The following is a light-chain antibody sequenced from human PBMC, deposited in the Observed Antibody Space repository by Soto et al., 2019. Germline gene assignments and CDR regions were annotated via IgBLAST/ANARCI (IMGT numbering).Light chain of an antibody. V-gene: IGLV1-51*01. J-gene: IGLJ2*01. CDR1: SSNIENNY. Sequence: QSVLTQPPSVSAAPGQKVTISCSGSSSNIENNYVSWYQQLPGTAPKLLIYDNNQRPSGIPDRFSGSKSGTSATLGITGLQTGDEADYYCGTWHSSLSAGVFGGGIKLTVL. CDR3: GTWHSSLSAGV. CDR2: DNN.